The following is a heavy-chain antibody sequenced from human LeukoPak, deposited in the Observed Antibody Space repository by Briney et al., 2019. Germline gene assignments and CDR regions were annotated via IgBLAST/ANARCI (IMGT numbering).Heavy chain of an antibody. J-gene: IGHJ4*02. Sequence: NPSQTLSLTCTVSGGSISSGSYYWSWVRQPAGKGLEWIGRIYTSGSTYYNPSLNSRVTISVDTSKNQFSLKLSSVTAADTAVYYCARQGSSGWTLDYWGQGTLVTVSS. CDR3: ARQGSSGWTLDY. V-gene: IGHV4-61*02. CDR2: IYTSGST. CDR1: GGSISSGSYY. D-gene: IGHD6-19*01.